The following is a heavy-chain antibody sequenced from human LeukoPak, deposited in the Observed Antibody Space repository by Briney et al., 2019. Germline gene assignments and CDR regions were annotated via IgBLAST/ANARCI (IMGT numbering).Heavy chain of an antibody. V-gene: IGHV1-18*01. CDR1: GYTFTSYG. CDR3: ARSDRRQYPRDY. CDR2: ISAYNGNT. D-gene: IGHD2-2*01. J-gene: IGHJ4*02. Sequence: ASVKVSCKASGYTFTSYGISWVRQAPGQGLEWMGWISAYNGNTNYAQKLQSRVAMTTDTSTSTAYMELRSLRSDDTAVYYCARSDRRQYPRDYWGQGTLVTVSS.